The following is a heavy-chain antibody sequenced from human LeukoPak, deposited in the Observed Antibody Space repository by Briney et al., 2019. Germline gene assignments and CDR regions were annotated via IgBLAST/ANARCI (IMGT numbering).Heavy chain of an antibody. Sequence: GGSLRLSCAASGFTFNSYVMSWVRQAPGKGLEWVSAIGGSGARTYYADSVRGRVTISRDNSKNTVYLQLNSLRGEDTAVYYCAKDLVSGDWYWRGFDSWGQGTLVTVSS. D-gene: IGHD6-19*01. V-gene: IGHV3-23*01. CDR1: GFTFNSYV. CDR2: IGGSGART. CDR3: AKDLVSGDWYWRGFDS. J-gene: IGHJ4*02.